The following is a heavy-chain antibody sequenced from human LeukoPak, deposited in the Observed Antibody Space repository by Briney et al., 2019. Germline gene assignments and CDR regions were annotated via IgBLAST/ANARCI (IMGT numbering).Heavy chain of an antibody. D-gene: IGHD5-24*01. V-gene: IGHV3-48*02. CDR1: GFTFSSYG. CDR3: ARDRLRWRQNNYYYYYMDV. CDR2: ISGSSRTI. Sequence: PGGSLRLSCAASGFTFSSYGMNWARQARGEEVEWVSYISGSSRTIYVADSVKGRFTISRDNAKNSLYLQMNSLRDEDTAVYYCARDRLRWRQNNYYYYYMDVWGKGTTVTVSS. J-gene: IGHJ6*03.